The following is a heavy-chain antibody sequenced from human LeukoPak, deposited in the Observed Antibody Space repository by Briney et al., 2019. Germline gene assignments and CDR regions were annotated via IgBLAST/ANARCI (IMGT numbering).Heavy chain of an antibody. V-gene: IGHV4-38-2*02. D-gene: IGHD2-2*01. CDR2: INHSGST. Sequence: SETLSLTCTVSGYSISSGYYWGWIRQPPGKGLEWIGSINHSGSTNYNPSLKSRVTISVDKSKNQFSLKLSSVTAADTAVYYCARDCSSTSCPFDYWGQGTLVTVSS. CDR1: GYSISSGYY. J-gene: IGHJ4*02. CDR3: ARDCSSTSCPFDY.